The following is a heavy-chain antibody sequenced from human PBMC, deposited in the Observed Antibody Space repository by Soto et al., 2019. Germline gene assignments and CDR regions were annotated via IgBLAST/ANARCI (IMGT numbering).Heavy chain of an antibody. D-gene: IGHD3-9*01. CDR3: ARGDDILTGYYPPLFDY. V-gene: IGHV1-8*01. J-gene: IGHJ4*02. Sequence: QVQLVQSGAEVKKPGASVKVSCKASGYTFTSYDINWVRQATGQGLEWMGWMNPNSGNTGYAQKCQGRVTMTRNTSISTAYMELSSLRSEDTAVYYCARGDDILTGYYPPLFDYWGQGTLVTVSS. CDR2: MNPNSGNT. CDR1: GYTFTSYD.